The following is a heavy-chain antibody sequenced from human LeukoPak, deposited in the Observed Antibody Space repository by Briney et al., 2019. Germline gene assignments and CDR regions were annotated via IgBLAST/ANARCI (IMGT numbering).Heavy chain of an antibody. CDR3: ARDARVVVAATVDY. CDR1: GFTFSSYS. D-gene: IGHD2-15*01. CDR2: ISSSSSTI. Sequence: PGGSLRLSCAASGFTFSSYSMNWVRQAPGKGLEWVSYISSSSSTIYYEDSVKGRFTISRDNAKNSLYLQMNRLRAEDTAVYYCARDARVVVAATVDYWGQGTLVTVSS. V-gene: IGHV3-48*01. J-gene: IGHJ4*02.